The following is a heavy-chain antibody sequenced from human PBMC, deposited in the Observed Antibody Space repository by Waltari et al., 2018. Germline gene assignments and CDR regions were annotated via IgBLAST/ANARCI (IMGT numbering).Heavy chain of an antibody. J-gene: IGHJ4*02. V-gene: IGHV4-39*01. D-gene: IGHD6-13*01. Sequence: QLQPQESGPGLVKPSETLSLTCTVSGGSISSSSYYWGWIRQPPGKGLEWIGSIYYSGSTYYNPSLKSRVTISVDTSKNQFSLKLSSVTAADTAVYYCARHRQQLGLGDHFDYWGQGTLVTVSS. CDR2: IYYSGST. CDR1: GGSISSSSYY. CDR3: ARHRQQLGLGDHFDY.